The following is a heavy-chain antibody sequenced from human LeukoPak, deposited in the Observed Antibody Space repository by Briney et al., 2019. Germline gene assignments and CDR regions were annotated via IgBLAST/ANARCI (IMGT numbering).Heavy chain of an antibody. Sequence: QPGGSLRLSCAASGFTFSSYAMSWVRQAPGKGLEWVSAISGSGGSTYYADSVKGRFTISRVNSKNTLYLQMNSLRAEDTAVYYCARLWDYYDSSGIDYWGQGTLVTVSS. CDR3: ARLWDYYDSSGIDY. CDR1: GFTFSSYA. D-gene: IGHD3-22*01. J-gene: IGHJ4*02. CDR2: ISGSGGST. V-gene: IGHV3-23*01.